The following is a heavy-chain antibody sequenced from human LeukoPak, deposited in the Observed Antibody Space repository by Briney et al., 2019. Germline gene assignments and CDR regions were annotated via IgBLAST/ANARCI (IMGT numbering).Heavy chain of an antibody. D-gene: IGHD3-3*01. V-gene: IGHV4-34*01. J-gene: IGHJ4*02. CDR1: GGSFSGYY. CDR2: INHSGST. Sequence: PSETLSLTCAVYGGSFSGYYWSWIRQPPGKGLEWIGEINHSGSTNYNPSLKSRVTISVDTSKNQFSLKLSSVTAADTAVYYCARDGNYDFWSGYYTGYDYGGQGTLVTVSS. CDR3: ARDGNYDFWSGYYTGYDY.